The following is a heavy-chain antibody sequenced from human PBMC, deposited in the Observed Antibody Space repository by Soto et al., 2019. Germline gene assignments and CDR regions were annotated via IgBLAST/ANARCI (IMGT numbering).Heavy chain of an antibody. CDR3: AKGRPGVAAAPDY. D-gene: IGHD2-21*01. V-gene: IGHV3-23*01. J-gene: IGHJ4*02. CDR2: ASGSGSGT. Sequence: LRLSCAASGFTFSDFAMAWVRQAPGKGLEWVSSASGSGSGTYYADSVKGRFTISRDNSKNTLFLHMTNLRAGDTALYFCAKGRPGVAAAPDYWGQGTLVTVSS. CDR1: GFTFSDFA.